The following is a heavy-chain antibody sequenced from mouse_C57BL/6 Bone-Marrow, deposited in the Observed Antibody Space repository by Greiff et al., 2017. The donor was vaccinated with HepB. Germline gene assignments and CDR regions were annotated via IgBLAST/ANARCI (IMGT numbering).Heavy chain of an antibody. CDR2: IDTGDGET. D-gene: IGHD2-2*01. CDR1: GFNIKDYY. CDR3: DMGYDGAMDY. J-gene: IGHJ4*01. Sequence: EVKLMESGAELVKPGASVKLSCTASGFNIKDYYMHWVKQRTEQGLEWIGRIDTGDGETKYAQKFQGKSTITTDTASNTAYLQLSSLTSEDTAVYYCDMGYDGAMDYWCQGTSVTVTS. V-gene: IGHV14-2*01.